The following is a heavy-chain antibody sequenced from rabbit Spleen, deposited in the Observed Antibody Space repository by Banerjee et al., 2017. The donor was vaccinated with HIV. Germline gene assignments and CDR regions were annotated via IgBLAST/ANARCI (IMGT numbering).Heavy chain of an antibody. D-gene: IGHD6-1*01. Sequence: QEQLVESGGGLVKPGAALTLTCKASGLDFSSNYWLCWVRQAPGKGLEWIACIDVVRSGSTYYASWAKGRLTISRTWSTTVTLQMTSLTAADTATYFCAREVLYAAYAGFGDATMYYFDLWGPGTLVTVS. CDR1: GLDFSSNYW. CDR2: IDVVRSGST. J-gene: IGHJ4*01. CDR3: AREVLYAAYAGFGDATMYYFDL. V-gene: IGHV1S45*01.